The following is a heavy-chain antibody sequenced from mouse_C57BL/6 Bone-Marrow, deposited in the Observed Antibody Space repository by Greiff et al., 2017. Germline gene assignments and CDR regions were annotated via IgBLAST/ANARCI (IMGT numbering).Heavy chain of an antibody. J-gene: IGHJ1*03. CDR2: IWWDDDN. CDR3: ARSRADGYYVFWYFDV. V-gene: IGHV8-8*01. Sequence: QVTLKESGPGILQPSQTLSLTCSFSGFSLSTFGLGVGWIRQPSGKGLEWLAHIWWDDDNYYNPALKRRLTITKDTSKNQVFLQIANVDTADTATYYCARSRADGYYVFWYFDVWGTGTTVTVSS. D-gene: IGHD2-3*01. CDR1: GFSLSTFGLG.